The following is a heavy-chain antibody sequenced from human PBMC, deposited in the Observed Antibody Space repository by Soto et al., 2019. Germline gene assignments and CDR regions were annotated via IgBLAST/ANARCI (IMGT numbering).Heavy chain of an antibody. CDR1: GVSISSSNDY. D-gene: IGHD3-16*01. J-gene: IGHJ6*03. CDR2: FYYSGST. V-gene: IGHV4-39*01. Sequence: QLQLQESGPGLVKPSETLSLTCTVSGVSISSSNDYWGWIRQPPGKGLEWIGSFYYSGSTYYNPSLKSRVTISVDTSKNQFSLKVTSVTAADTAVYYCARHFPHSFSYYYMDVWGKGTTVTVSS. CDR3: ARHFPHSFSYYYMDV.